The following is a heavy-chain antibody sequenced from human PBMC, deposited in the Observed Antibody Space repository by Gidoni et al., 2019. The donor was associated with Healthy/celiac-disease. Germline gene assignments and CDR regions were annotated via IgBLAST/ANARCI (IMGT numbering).Heavy chain of an antibody. CDR2: IYTSGST. J-gene: IGHJ5*02. CDR1: GGSISSGSSY. Sequence: QVQLQESGPGLVKPSQTLSLTCTVSGGSISSGSSYWSWIRQPAGKGLAWIGRIYTSGSTNYNPSLKSRVTISVDTSKNQFALKLSSVTAADTAVYYCARDRGSSGWYGGLGGWFDPWGQGTLVTVSS. V-gene: IGHV4-61*02. CDR3: ARDRGSSGWYGGLGGWFDP. D-gene: IGHD6-19*01.